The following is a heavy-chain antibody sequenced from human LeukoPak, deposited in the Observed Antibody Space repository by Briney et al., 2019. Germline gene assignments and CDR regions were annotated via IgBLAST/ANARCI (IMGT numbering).Heavy chain of an antibody. V-gene: IGHV3-43*01. CDR2: INWDGRST. D-gene: IGHD5-24*01. CDR3: AKDRGRWLQFDAFDI. J-gene: IGHJ3*02. Sequence: PGGSLRLSCASSGFTYDDYTMHWVRQAPAKGLVWVSVINWDGRSTYYADSVKGRFTISRDNSKNSLYLQMNSLRTEDTALYYCAKDRGRWLQFDAFDIWGQGTMVTVSS. CDR1: GFTYDDYT.